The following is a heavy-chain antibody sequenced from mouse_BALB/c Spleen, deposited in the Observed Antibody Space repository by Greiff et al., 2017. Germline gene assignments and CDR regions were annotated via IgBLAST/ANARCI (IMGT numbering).Heavy chain of an antibody. CDR2: ISSGGSYT. V-gene: IGHV5-6*01. J-gene: IGHJ4*01. CDR3: ARHGYYGSSEAMDY. D-gene: IGHD1-1*01. CDR1: GFTFSSYG. Sequence: EVHLVESGGDLVKPGGSLKLSCAASGFTFSSYGMSWVRQTPDKRLEWVATISSGGSYTYYPDSVKGRFTISRDNAKNTLYLQMSSLKSEDTAMYYCARHGYYGSSEAMDYWGQGTSVTVSS.